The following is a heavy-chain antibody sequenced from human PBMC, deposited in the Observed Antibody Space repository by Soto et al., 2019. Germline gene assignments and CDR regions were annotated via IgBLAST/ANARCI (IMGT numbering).Heavy chain of an antibody. V-gene: IGHV1-69*13. CDR2: IIPIFGTA. CDR3: ARGRYSYGYGWFDP. J-gene: IGHJ5*02. CDR1: GGTFSSYA. D-gene: IGHD5-18*01. Sequence: SVKVSCKASGGTFSSYAIGWVRQAPGQGLEWMGGIIPIFGTANYAQKFQGRVTITADESTSTAYMELSSLRSEDTAVYYCARGRYSYGYGWFDPWGQGTLVTVSS.